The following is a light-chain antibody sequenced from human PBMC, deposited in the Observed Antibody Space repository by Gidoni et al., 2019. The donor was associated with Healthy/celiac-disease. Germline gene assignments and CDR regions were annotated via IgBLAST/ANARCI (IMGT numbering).Light chain of an antibody. CDR1: QRVSSY. V-gene: IGKV3-11*01. J-gene: IGKJ4*01. CDR3: QQRSNWPALT. CDR2: DAS. Sequence: EIVLTQSPATLSLSPGERATLSCRASQRVSSYLAWYQQKPGQAPRLLIYDASHRATGIPARFSGSGSGTDFTLTISSLEPEDFAVYYCQQRSNWPALTFGGGTKVEIK.